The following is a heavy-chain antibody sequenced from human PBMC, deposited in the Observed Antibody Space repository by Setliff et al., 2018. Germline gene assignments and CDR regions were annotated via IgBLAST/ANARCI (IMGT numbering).Heavy chain of an antibody. CDR2: IGAYNGNT. J-gene: IGHJ4*02. CDR3: AICSTNYYFDY. V-gene: IGHV1-18*01. Sequence: ASVKVSCKASGYTFTNYGVTWVRQAPGQGLEWMGWIGAYNGNTYNAHKFQGRVTMTSDTSTSTAYMELRSLRSDDTAVYYCAICSTNYYFDYWGQGTLVTVSS. CDR1: GYTFTNYG. D-gene: IGHD1-1*01.